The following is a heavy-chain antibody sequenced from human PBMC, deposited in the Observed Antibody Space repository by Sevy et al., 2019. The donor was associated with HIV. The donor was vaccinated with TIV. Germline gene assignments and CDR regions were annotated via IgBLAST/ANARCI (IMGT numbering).Heavy chain of an antibody. CDR2: IYYNGHI. D-gene: IGHD1-26*01. J-gene: IGHJ4*02. V-gene: IGHV4-59*08. CDR1: GGSITSLY. CDR3: AGENAWGRGYS. Sequence: SETLSLTCTVSGGSITSLYWNWIRQPTGKGLEWIANIYYNGHINYNPSLKSRVTLSLDTSKNLISLRLSSVTAADTAMYYCAGENAWGRGYSWGQGTLVTVSS.